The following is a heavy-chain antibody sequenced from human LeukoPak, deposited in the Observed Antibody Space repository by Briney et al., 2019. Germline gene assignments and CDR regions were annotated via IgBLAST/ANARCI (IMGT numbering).Heavy chain of an antibody. CDR2: IYTSGST. J-gene: IGHJ4*02. CDR1: GGSISSGSYY. Sequence: PSETLSLTCTVSGGSISSGSYYWSWIRQPAGKGLEWIGRIYTSGSTNYNPSLKSRVTISVDTSKNQFSLKLSSVTAADTAVYYCARVGYDFWSGYPDFDYWGQGTLVTVSS. D-gene: IGHD3-3*01. CDR3: ARVGYDFWSGYPDFDY. V-gene: IGHV4-61*02.